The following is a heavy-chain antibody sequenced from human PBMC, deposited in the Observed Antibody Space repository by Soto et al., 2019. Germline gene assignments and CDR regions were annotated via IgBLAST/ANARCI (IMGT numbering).Heavy chain of an antibody. CDR1: GFSLSEARLG. Sequence: QVTLKESGPVLVKPTETLTLTCTVSGFSLSEARLGVSWIRQPPGKAREWLAHIFSDDEKSYRTCLKSRLSISKDTDKRQVVLTLTIMAPVDAGTYYLARTLLRFDYWTGSQIDPFDFWGQGTLVTVSS. CDR3: ARTLLRFDYWTGSQIDPFDF. J-gene: IGHJ4*02. D-gene: IGHD3-3*01. V-gene: IGHV2-26*01. CDR2: IFSDDEK.